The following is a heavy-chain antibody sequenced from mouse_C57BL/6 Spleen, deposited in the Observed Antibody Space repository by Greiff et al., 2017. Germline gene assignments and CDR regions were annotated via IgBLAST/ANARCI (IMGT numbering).Heavy chain of an antibody. D-gene: IGHD1-1*01. V-gene: IGHV1-15*01. Sequence: VQLQQSGAELVRPGASVTLSCKASGYTFTDYEMHWVKQTPVHGLEWIGAIDPETGGTAYNQTFKGKAILTADKSSSTAYMELRSLTSEDSAVYYCTRVGSNPFYAMDYWGQGTSVTVSS. J-gene: IGHJ4*01. CDR1: GYTFTDYE. CDR3: TRVGSNPFYAMDY. CDR2: IDPETGGT.